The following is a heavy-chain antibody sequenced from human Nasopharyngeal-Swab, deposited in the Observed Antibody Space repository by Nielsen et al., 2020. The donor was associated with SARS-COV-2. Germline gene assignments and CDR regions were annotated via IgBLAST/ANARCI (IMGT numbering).Heavy chain of an antibody. Sequence: VKVSCKASGYTFSNYIIHWVRQAPGQRLEWMGWINAGNGNANFSQKFQGRVTISRDTSASTAYMELSSLRSEDTAVYYCARENGDTSPFFFYYYGTDVWGQGSTVTVSS. CDR3: ARENGDTSPFFFYYYGTDV. V-gene: IGHV1-3*01. CDR1: GYTFSNYI. CDR2: INAGNGNA. J-gene: IGHJ6*02. D-gene: IGHD2-21*02.